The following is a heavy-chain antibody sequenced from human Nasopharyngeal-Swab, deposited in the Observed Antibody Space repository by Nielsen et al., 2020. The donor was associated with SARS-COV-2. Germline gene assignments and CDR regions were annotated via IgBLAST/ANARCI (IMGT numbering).Heavy chain of an antibody. Sequence: GKSLKISCAASGFTFSSYSLNWVRQAPGKGLEWVSFISSSSSTIKYADSVKGRFTISRDNAKNSLYLQMNSLRAEDTAVYYCARDARLTIFGVDPPGYYGMDVWGQGTTVTVSS. CDR3: ARDARLTIFGVDPPGYYGMDV. CDR1: GFTFSSYS. J-gene: IGHJ6*02. CDR2: ISSSSSTI. D-gene: IGHD3-3*01. V-gene: IGHV3-48*04.